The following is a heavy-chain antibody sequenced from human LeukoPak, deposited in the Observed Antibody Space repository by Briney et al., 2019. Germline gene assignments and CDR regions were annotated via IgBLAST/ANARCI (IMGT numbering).Heavy chain of an antibody. CDR3: AKGIRPQVVVAAVLD. V-gene: IGHV3-20*04. CDR2: INWNGGST. CDR1: GGSFSGYY. Sequence: PSETLSLTCAVYGGSFSGYYWSWIRQPPGKGLEWVSGINWNGGSTGYADSVKGRFTISRDNAKNSLYLQMNSLRAEDTALYYCAKGIRPQVVVAAVLDWGQGTLVTVSS. D-gene: IGHD2-15*01. J-gene: IGHJ4*02.